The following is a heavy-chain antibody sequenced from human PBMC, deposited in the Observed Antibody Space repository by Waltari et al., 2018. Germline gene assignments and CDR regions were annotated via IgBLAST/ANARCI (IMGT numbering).Heavy chain of an antibody. CDR1: GGCVRRYN. J-gene: IGHJ4*02. Sequence: QVQLQESGPGLVKSSQSLSLTCTVSGGCVRRYNWRWIRQSAGPRLQWIARITSSGTTNYNPSLESRVTISVDTSKNQVSLKLNSVTAADTALYYCARGVLPGESGDYIFDTWGQGTLVTVSS. CDR3: ARGVLPGESGDYIFDT. V-gene: IGHV4-4*07. CDR2: ITSSGTT. D-gene: IGHD4-17*01.